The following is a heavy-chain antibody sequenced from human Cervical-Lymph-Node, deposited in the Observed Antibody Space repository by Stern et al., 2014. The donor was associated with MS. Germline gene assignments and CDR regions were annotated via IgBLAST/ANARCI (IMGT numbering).Heavy chain of an antibody. D-gene: IGHD1-26*01. J-gene: IGHJ6*02. V-gene: IGHV1-69*01. CDR3: ARGELKEGLVRGMDV. Sequence: QVQLVQSGAAVKKPGSSVKVSCKASGGTFSSYAISWVRQAPGQGLEWMGGIIPIFGTANYAQKFQGRLTITADASTNPAYTDMSSRRSEDTAVYYCARGELKEGLVRGMDVWGQGTTVTVSS. CDR2: IIPIFGTA. CDR1: GGTFSSYA.